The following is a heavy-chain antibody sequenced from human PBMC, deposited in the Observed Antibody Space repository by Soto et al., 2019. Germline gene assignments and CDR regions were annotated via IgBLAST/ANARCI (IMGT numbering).Heavy chain of an antibody. Sequence: QVQLVQSGAEVKKPGSSVKVSCKASGGTFSSYAISWVRQAPGQGLEWMGGIIPIWGTANYAQKFQGRVTITAYESTRTAVMEMSSRRSKDMNVNYCAREDFMVTFGEVIVNWYFDLWGRGTLVTFSS. CDR1: GGTFSSYA. CDR2: IIPIWGTA. D-gene: IGHD3-16*02. V-gene: IGHV1-69*01. J-gene: IGHJ2*01. CDR3: AREDFMVTFGEVIVNWYFDL.